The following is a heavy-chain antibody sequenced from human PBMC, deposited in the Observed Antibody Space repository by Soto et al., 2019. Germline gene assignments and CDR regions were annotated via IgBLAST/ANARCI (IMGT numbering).Heavy chain of an antibody. CDR1: GFDFSSYS. V-gene: IGHV3-21*02. J-gene: IGHJ6*03. Sequence: EVQLVESGGGLVKPGGSLRLSCAASGFDFSSYSMNWVRQAPGKGLEWVSSINEDSSYIYYEHSLRGRFTISRDNAKESLYLQMNSLRAEDTAVYYCVRDFGWYFRSGYMDVVGDGATVTVSS. CDR2: INEDSSYI. D-gene: IGHD3-3*01. CDR3: VRDFGWYFRSGYMDV.